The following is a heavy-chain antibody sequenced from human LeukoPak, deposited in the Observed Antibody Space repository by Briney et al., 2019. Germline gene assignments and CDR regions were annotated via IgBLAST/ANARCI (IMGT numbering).Heavy chain of an antibody. CDR3: ATAGYSNTLLVY. J-gene: IGHJ4*02. D-gene: IGHD6-13*01. V-gene: IGHV3-7*01. Sequence: PGGSLRLSCAASGFTLNSYWMSWVRQAPGKGLEWVANIKQDGSEKYYVDFVKGRFTISRDNAKNSLYLQMNSLRAGDTAVYYCATAGYSNTLLVYWGQGTLVTVSS. CDR1: GFTLNSYW. CDR2: IKQDGSEK.